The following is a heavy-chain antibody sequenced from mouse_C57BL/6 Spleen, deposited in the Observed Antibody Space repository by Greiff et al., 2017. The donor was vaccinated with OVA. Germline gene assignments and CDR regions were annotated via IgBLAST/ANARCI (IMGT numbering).Heavy chain of an antibody. J-gene: IGHJ4*01. Sequence: EVKVVESGGGLVQPKGSLKLSCAASGFSFNTYAMNWVRQAPGKGLEWVARIRSKSNNYATYYADSVKDRFTISRDDSESMLYLQMNNLKTEDTAMYYCVRSYYGSSYAMDYWGQGTSVTVSS. CDR2: IRSKSNNYAT. CDR1: GFSFNTYA. CDR3: VRSYYGSSYAMDY. V-gene: IGHV10-1*01. D-gene: IGHD1-1*01.